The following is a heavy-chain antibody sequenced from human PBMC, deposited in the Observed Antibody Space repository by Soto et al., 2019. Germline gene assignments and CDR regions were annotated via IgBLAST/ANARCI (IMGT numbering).Heavy chain of an antibody. CDR3: ARVGGVCSGGSCYSGAFDS. J-gene: IGHJ3*02. CDR1: GFTFSSYS. V-gene: IGHV3-21*01. Sequence: KPGGSLRLSCAASGFTFSSYSMNWVRQAPGKALEWVSSISSSSSYIYYADSVKGRFTISRDNAKNSLYLQMDSLRAEDTDVYYCARVGGVCSGGSCYSGAFDSWGQGTMVTVSS. D-gene: IGHD2-15*01. CDR2: ISSSSSYI.